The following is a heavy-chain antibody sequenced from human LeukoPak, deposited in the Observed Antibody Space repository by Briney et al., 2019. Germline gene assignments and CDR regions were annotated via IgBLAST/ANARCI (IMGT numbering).Heavy chain of an antibody. CDR3: ARDYYCWGSY. CDR2: IKSDGSST. V-gene: IGHV3-74*01. D-gene: IGHD3-10*01. J-gene: IGHJ4*02. CDR1: GFPLSSFW. Sequence: PRGSLRPACAASGFPLSSFWLHWVRQAPGKGLVWVSRIKSDGSSTSYADSVKGRFTISRDNAKNTLYLQMNSLRAEDTAVYYCARDYYCWGSYRRQGTLVTVSS.